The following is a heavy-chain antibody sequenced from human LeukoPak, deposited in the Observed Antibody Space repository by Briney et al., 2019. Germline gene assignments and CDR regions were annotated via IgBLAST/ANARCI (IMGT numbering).Heavy chain of an antibody. Sequence: SETLSLTCTVSGGSISSSSYYWGWVGQPPGKGRGWIGSIYYSGSTYYNPSLKSRVTISVDTSKNQFSLKLSSVTAADTAVYYCARELPIKMTGYFDYWGQGTLVTVSS. V-gene: IGHV4-39*07. D-gene: IGHD3-9*01. CDR3: ARELPIKMTGYFDY. CDR1: GGSISSSSYY. J-gene: IGHJ4*02. CDR2: IYYSGST.